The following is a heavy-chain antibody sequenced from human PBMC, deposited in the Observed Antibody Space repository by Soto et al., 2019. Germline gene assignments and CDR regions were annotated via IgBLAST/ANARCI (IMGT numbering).Heavy chain of an antibody. CDR2: ISYDGSNK. Sequence: GGSLRLSCAASGFTFSSYAMHWVRQAPGKGLEWVAVISYDGSNKYYADSVKGRFTISRDNSKNTLYLQMNSLRAEDTAVYYCANTLDFRRATPDNPREDDFDYWGQGTLVTVSS. V-gene: IGHV3-30-3*01. CDR3: ANTLDFRRATPDNPREDDFDY. D-gene: IGHD2-15*01. CDR1: GFTFSSYA. J-gene: IGHJ4*02.